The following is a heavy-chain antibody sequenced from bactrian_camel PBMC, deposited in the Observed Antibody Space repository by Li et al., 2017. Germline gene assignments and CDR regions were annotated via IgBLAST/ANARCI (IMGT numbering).Heavy chain of an antibody. D-gene: IGHD5*01. J-gene: IGHJ6*01. CDR1: GFTFSSYA. V-gene: IGHV3S31*01. CDR3: AAVGFGY. CDR2: IDEGGSAT. Sequence: VQLVESGGGLVQPGGSLRISCEASGFTFSSYAMSWVRQAPGKGLEWVSRIDEGGSATYYADSVIGRFTISRDNAKNTLYLQLNSLKNEDTAMYYCAAVGFGYWGQGTQVTVS.